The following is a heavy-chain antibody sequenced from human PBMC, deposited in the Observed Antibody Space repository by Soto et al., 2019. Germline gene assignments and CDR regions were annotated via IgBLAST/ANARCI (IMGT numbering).Heavy chain of an antibody. CDR1: GGSISSYY. CDR2: INHSGST. V-gene: IGHV4-34*01. J-gene: IGHJ6*02. Sequence: SETLSLTCTVSGGSISSYYWSWIRQPPGKGLEWIGEINHSGSTNYNPSLKSRVTISVDTSKNQFSLKLSSVTAADTAVYYCARSSAAGDYYYYGMDVWGQGTTVTVSS. CDR3: ARSSAAGDYYYYGMDV. D-gene: IGHD6-13*01.